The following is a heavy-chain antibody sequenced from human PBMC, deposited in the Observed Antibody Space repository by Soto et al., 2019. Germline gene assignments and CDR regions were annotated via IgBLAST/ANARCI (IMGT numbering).Heavy chain of an antibody. V-gene: IGHV3-23*01. CDR2: ISGSGGST. D-gene: IGHD6-6*01. CDR1: GFTFSSYA. J-gene: IGHJ4*02. CDR3: ARVPEAGRPLFDY. Sequence: GGSLRLSCAASGFTFSSYAMSWVRQAPGKGLEWVSGISGSGGSTYYADSVKGRFTISRDDSKNTLYLQMNSLRAEDTAVYYCARVPEAGRPLFDYWGQGALVTVSS.